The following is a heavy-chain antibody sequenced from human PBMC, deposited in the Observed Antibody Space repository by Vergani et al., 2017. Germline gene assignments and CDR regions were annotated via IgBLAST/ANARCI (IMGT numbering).Heavy chain of an antibody. V-gene: IGHV1-3*01. J-gene: IGHJ1*01. CDR2: INAGNGNT. CDR3: ARFPAAAEVPGVWSDPNRIIKTAEYFQH. CDR1: GYTFTSYA. Sequence: QVQLVQSGAEVKKPGASVKVSCKASGYTFTSYAMHWVRQAPGQRLEWMGWINAGNGNTKYSQKFQGRVTITRDTSASTAYMELSSLRSEDTAVYYCARFPAAAEVPGVWSDPNRIIKTAEYFQHWGQGTLVTVSS. D-gene: IGHD6-13*01.